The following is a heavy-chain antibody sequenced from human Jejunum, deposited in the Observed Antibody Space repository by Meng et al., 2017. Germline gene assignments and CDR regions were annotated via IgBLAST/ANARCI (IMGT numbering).Heavy chain of an antibody. Sequence: QGHSQVSVLALGSPSETLSLTCKVSGDSVSSDNDYCSCVRQPPGTGLERIGYVYYSGHTDCNTSLKSRLSISIDTCKNHFSLKLSSVTAAETAVYDWVRCPLYSGGYYFDPWGQGALVTVSS. D-gene: IGHD2-15*01. CDR1: GDSVSSDNDY. J-gene: IGHJ4*02. CDR2: VYYSGHT. CDR3: VRCPLYSGGYYFDP. V-gene: IGHV4-61*03.